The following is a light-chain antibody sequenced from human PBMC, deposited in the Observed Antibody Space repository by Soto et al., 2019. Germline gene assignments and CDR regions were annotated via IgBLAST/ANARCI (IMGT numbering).Light chain of an antibody. Sequence: ASRMTQSPSSLSASTGDRVTITRLASQYITSYLAWYQQKPGKAPKLLIYAASTLQSGVPSRFSGSGSGTDFTLTITCLKHEDFATYYCQQANSFPLTFGGGTKVDIK. CDR1: QYITSY. CDR2: AAS. CDR3: QQANSFPLT. J-gene: IGKJ4*01. V-gene: IGKV1-8*01.